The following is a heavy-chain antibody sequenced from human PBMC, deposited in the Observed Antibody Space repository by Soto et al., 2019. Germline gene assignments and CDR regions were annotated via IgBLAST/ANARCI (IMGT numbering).Heavy chain of an antibody. V-gene: IGHV1-46*01. CDR2: INPDGGRT. Sequence: QVQLVQSGAEVKKPGASVKVSCKASGYTFTAYYMHWLRQAPGQGLEWMGWINPDGGRTSYAQKFQGRVTMTRDTSTSTVYMELSSLRSEDTAVYYCATRDPGHYWGQGTLVTVSS. CDR3: ATRDPGHY. CDR1: GYTFTAYY. J-gene: IGHJ4*02.